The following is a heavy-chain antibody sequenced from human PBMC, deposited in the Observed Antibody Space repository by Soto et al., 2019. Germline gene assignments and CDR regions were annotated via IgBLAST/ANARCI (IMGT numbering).Heavy chain of an antibody. CDR2: INPSGGST. D-gene: IGHD3-10*01. J-gene: IGHJ4*02. Sequence: ASVKVSCKAPGYTFTSSFMHWVRQAPGQGLEWMGIINPSGGSTSSAQKFQGRVTMTTDTSTSTAYMELRSLRSDDTAVYYCARDRALWPFDYWGQGTLVTVSS. CDR1: GYTFTSSF. CDR3: ARDRALWPFDY. V-gene: IGHV1-46*01.